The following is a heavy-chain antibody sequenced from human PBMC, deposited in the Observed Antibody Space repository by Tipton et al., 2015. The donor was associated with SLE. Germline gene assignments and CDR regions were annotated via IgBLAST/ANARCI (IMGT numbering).Heavy chain of an antibody. CDR2: ISSSSSYI. CDR3: AREQWGSGNWFDP. CDR1: GFTFSSYS. V-gene: IGHV3-21*01. J-gene: IGHJ5*02. D-gene: IGHD1-26*01. Sequence: QLVQSGGGLVKPGGSLRLSCAASGFTFSSYSMNWVRQAPGKGLEWVSSISSSSSYIYYADSVKGRFTISRDNAKNSLYLQMNSLRAEDTAVYYCAREQWGSGNWFDPWGQGTLVTVSS.